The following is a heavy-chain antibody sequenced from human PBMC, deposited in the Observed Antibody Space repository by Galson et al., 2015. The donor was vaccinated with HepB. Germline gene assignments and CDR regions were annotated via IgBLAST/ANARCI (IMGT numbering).Heavy chain of an antibody. Sequence: SVKVSCKASGYSLTELSIHWVRQAPGQGLEWMGWSNPKTGGTKYAQKFQGRVTMTRDTSISTAYMELSRLRSDDTAVFYCAGAVTGPPFLHDYWGQGTLLTVSS. V-gene: IGHV1-2*02. CDR3: AGAVTGPPFLHDY. J-gene: IGHJ4*02. CDR2: SNPKTGGT. D-gene: IGHD6-19*01. CDR1: GYSLTELS.